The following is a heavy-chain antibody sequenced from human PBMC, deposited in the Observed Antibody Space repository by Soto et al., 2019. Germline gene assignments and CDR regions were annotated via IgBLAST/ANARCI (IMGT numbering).Heavy chain of an antibody. CDR1: GLTLSRFA. J-gene: IGHJ6*02. Sequence: GSLRLSCAASGLTLSRFAMHWVRQAPGKGLEWVAVIGYDGSNKDYADSVKGRFTISRDNSKNTLYLQMNSLRPEDTAVYYCASDPVNYYGSWTYGMDVWGQGTTVTVSS. V-gene: IGHV3-30-3*01. D-gene: IGHD3-10*01. CDR2: IGYDGSNK. CDR3: ASDPVNYYGSWTYGMDV.